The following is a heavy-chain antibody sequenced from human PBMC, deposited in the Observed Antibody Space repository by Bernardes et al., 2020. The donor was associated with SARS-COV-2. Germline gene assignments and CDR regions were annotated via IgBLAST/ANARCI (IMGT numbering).Heavy chain of an antibody. CDR3: TRTVGDIPYDY. J-gene: IGHJ4*02. V-gene: IGHV3-7*01. CDR1: AFSFSTYW. Sequence: GGSLRLSCAASAFSFSTYWMSWVRQAPGEGLEWVANIKQDGSEKYYVDSVKGRFTVSRDNAKNSLYLQMSSLRAEDTAVYYCTRTVGDIPYDYWGQGTLVPGST. D-gene: IGHD3-10*01. CDR2: IKQDGSEK.